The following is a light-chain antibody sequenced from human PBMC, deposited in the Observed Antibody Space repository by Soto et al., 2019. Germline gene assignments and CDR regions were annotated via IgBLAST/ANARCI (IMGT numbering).Light chain of an antibody. CDR3: QSYDSSLRGVV. J-gene: IGLJ2*01. CDR1: SSNIGAGYD. CDR2: GTS. Sequence: QSVLTQPPSVSGAPGQGVTISCPGSSSNIGAGYDVHWYQQLPGTAPKLLIYGTSNRPSGVPDRFSGSKSGTSASLAITGLQAEDEADYYCQSYDSSLRGVVFGGGTKLTVL. V-gene: IGLV1-40*01.